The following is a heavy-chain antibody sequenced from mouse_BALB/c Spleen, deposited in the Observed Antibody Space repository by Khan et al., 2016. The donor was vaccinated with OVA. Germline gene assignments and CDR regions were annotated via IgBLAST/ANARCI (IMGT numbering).Heavy chain of an antibody. D-gene: IGHD2-1*01. CDR2: IYPGNSDT. Sequence: VQLQQSGTVLARPGASVKMSCKASGYTFTSYWMHWVKQRPGQGLEWIGAIYPGNSDTNYNQNFKGKAKLTAVTSTSTAYMEFNSLTDEDSAGYYCSRNGFGNYESWDYWGQGTTLTVSS. CDR1: GYTFTSYW. CDR3: SRNGFGNYESWDY. J-gene: IGHJ2*01. V-gene: IGHV1-5*01.